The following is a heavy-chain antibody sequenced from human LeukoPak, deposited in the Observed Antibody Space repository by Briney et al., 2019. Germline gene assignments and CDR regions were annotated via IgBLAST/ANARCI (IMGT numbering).Heavy chain of an antibody. D-gene: IGHD1-14*01. V-gene: IGHV4-30-2*01. J-gene: IGHJ3*02. CDR3: ARGTETGDAFDI. CDR2: IYHSGST. CDR1: GGSISSGGYS. Sequence: SQTLSLTCAVSGGSISSGGYSWSWIRQPPGKGLEWIGYIYHSGSTYHNPSLKSRVTISVDRSKNQFSLKLSSVTAADTAVYYCARGTETGDAFDIWGQGTMVTVSS.